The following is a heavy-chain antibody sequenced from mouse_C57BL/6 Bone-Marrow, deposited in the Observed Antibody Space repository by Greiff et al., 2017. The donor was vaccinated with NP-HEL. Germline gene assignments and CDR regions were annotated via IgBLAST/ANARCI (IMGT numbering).Heavy chain of an antibody. CDR1: GFTFSSYG. J-gene: IGHJ1*03. CDR2: ISSGGSYT. D-gene: IGHD1-1*01. V-gene: IGHV5-6*02. Sequence: DVMLVESGGDLVKPGGSLKLSCAASGFTFSSYGMSWVRQTPDKRLEWVATISSGGSYTYYPDSVKGRFTISRDNAKNTLYLQMSSLKSEDTAMYYCARHHYYGSSYGYWYFDVWGTGTTVTVSS. CDR3: ARHHYYGSSYGYWYFDV.